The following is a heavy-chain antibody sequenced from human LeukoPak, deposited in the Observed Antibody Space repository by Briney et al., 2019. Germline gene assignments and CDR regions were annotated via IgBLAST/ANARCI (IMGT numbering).Heavy chain of an antibody. J-gene: IGHJ4*02. CDR2: IYSSGSN. Sequence: SETLSLTCTVSGGSISGYFWSWIRQPAGKGLEWIGRIYSSGSNNYNPSLKSRVTMSLDTSKNHLSLNLSSVTAADTAVYYCAREPTSVRGPTSGRPLDYSGQGTLVTVYS. CDR1: GGSISGYF. CDR3: AREPTSVRGPTSGRPLDY. D-gene: IGHD1-26*01. V-gene: IGHV4-4*07.